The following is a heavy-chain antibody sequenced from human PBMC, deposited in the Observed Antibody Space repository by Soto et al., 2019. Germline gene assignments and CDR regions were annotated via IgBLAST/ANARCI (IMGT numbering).Heavy chain of an antibody. Sequence: EVQLVESGGGLVQPGRSLRLSCAASGFTFDDYAMHWVRQAPGKGLEWVSGISWNSGSIGYADSVKGRFTISRDNANNSLYLQMNSLRAEDTALYYCAKVGSRDYWGQGTLVTVSS. J-gene: IGHJ4*02. V-gene: IGHV3-9*01. CDR3: AKVGSRDY. D-gene: IGHD1-26*01. CDR1: GFTFDDYA. CDR2: ISWNSGSI.